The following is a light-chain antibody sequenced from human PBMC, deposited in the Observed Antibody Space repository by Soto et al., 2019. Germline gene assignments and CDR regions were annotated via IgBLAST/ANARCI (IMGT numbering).Light chain of an antibody. CDR2: RAS. CDR1: QSVSSK. J-gene: IGKJ1*01. V-gene: IGKV3-15*01. Sequence: IVMTQSPATLSVSPGERATLSCRASQSVSSKLAWYQQKPGQAPRLLIYRASTRATDIPARFSGSGSGTEFTLTISSLQSEDFAVYYCQQYNNRPPATFGQGTKV. CDR3: QQYNNRPPAT.